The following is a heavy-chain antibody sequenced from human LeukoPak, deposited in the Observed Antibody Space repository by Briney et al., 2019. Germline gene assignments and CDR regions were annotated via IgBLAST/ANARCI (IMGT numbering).Heavy chain of an antibody. V-gene: IGHV3-7*03. CDR1: GFTFSRYW. CDR2: INQDGSEK. J-gene: IGHJ6*04. CDR3: ARKAYGLDV. Sequence: GGSLRLSCAPSGFTFSRYWMSWVRQAPGKGVEGVANINQDGSEKYYVDSGKGRFTISRDNAKNSLYLQMNSLRADDTAVYYCARKAYGLDVWGKGTTVTVSS.